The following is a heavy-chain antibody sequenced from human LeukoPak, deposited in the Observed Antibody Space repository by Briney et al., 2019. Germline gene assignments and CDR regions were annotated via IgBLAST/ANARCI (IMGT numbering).Heavy chain of an antibody. J-gene: IGHJ4*02. CDR3: ASCYYYDSSAYYYGIDY. CDR1: GFTFSSYA. D-gene: IGHD3-22*01. V-gene: IGHV3-30-3*01. CDR2: ISYDGSNK. Sequence: GGSLRLSCAASGFTFSSYAMHWVRQAPGKGLEWVAVISYDGSNKYYAGSVKGRFTISRDNSKNTLYLQMNSLRAEDTAVYYCASCYYYDSSAYYYGIDYWGQGTLVTVSS.